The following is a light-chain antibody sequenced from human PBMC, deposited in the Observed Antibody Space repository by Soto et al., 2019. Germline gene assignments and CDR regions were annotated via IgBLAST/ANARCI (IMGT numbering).Light chain of an antibody. CDR3: QQYNDWPLT. J-gene: IGKJ1*01. CDR2: GAF. V-gene: IGKV3-15*01. CDR1: QSVSSN. Sequence: TQSPSTLSASVGERVALSCRASQSVSSNLAWYQQKPGQAPRLLIYGAFTRATGIPARFSGTGSGTEFTLTISSLQSEDFALYYCQQYNDWPLTFGQGTKVDIK.